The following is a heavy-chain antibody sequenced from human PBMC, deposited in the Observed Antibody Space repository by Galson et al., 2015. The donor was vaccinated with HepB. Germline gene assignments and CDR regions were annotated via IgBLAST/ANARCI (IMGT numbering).Heavy chain of an antibody. CDR3: TTEGVARSLHYYYYMDV. J-gene: IGHJ6*03. D-gene: IGHD3-10*01. CDR2: IKSKTDGGTT. Sequence: SLRLSCAASGFTFSNAWMSWVRQAPGKGLEWVGRIKSKTDGGTTDYAAPVKGRFTISRDDSKNTLYLQMNSLKTEDTAVYYCTTEGVARSLHYYYYMDVWGKGTTVTVSS. V-gene: IGHV3-15*01. CDR1: GFTFSNAW.